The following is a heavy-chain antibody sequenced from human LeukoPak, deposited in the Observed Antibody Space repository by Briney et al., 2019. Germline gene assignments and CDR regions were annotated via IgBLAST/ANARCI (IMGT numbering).Heavy chain of an antibody. J-gene: IGHJ4*02. D-gene: IGHD3-22*01. CDR2: ISYDGSNK. CDR1: GFTFSSYG. Sequence: PGRSLRLSCAASGFTFSSYGMHWVRQAPGKGLEWVAVISYDGSNKYYADSVKGRFTISRDNSKNTLYLQMNSLRAEDTAVYYCAKDSRPPYYYDSSGYPIGVYFDYWGQGTLVTVSS. CDR3: AKDSRPPYYYDSSGYPIGVYFDY. V-gene: IGHV3-30*18.